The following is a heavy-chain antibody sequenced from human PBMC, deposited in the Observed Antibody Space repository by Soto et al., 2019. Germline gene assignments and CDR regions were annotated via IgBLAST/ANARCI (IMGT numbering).Heavy chain of an antibody. J-gene: IGHJ6*02. CDR2: ISSSGGAI. CDR3: ARDHGGSTCLVGVYYFFGMDV. CDR1: GFIFSDYT. Sequence: EVQLVESGGDLVQPGGSLRLSCAASGFIFSDYTMTWVRQAPGRGLEFVSHISSSGGAIFYAESVKGRFTVSRDNAKNSLYLQMNSLRDEDTAVYFCARDHGGSTCLVGVYYFFGMDVWGQGPAVTVSS. V-gene: IGHV3-48*02. D-gene: IGHD1-26*01.